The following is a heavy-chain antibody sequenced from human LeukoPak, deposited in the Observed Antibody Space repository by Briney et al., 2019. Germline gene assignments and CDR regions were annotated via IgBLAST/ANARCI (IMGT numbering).Heavy chain of an antibody. V-gene: IGHV3-30-3*01. D-gene: IGHD5-18*01. CDR2: ISYDGSNK. J-gene: IGHJ6*02. CDR1: GFTFSSYA. CDR3: ARDTSWYSSGMDTMDV. Sequence: PGGSLRLSCAASGFTFSSYAMHWVRQAPGKGLEWVAVISYDGSNKYYADSVKGRFTISRDNAKNSLYLQMNSLRAEDTAVYYCARDTSWYSSGMDTMDVWGQGTTVTVSS.